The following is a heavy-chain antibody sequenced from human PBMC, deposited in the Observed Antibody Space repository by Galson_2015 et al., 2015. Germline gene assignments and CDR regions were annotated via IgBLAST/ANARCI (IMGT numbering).Heavy chain of an antibody. V-gene: IGHV3-11*01. D-gene: IGHD3-3*01. CDR1: GFTFSDYY. Sequence: SLRLSCAASGFTFSDYYMSWIRQAPGKGLEWFSYISSSGSTIYYADSVKGRFTISRDNSKNSLYLQMHSLRTEDTALYYCAKGRGITIFGGMDVWGQGTTVTVSS. J-gene: IGHJ6*02. CDR2: ISSSGSTI. CDR3: AKGRGITIFGGMDV.